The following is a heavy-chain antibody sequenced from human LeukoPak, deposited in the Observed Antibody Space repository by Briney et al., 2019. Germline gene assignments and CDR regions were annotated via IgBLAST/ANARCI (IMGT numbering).Heavy chain of an antibody. CDR3: AREDIVVVEAFDY. CDR1: GGSSSGYY. Sequence: PSETLSLTCAVYGGSSSGYYWGWIRQPPGKGLEWIGSIYYSGSTYYNPSLKSRVTISVDTSKNQFSLKLSSVTAADTAVYYCAREDIVVVEAFDYWGQGTLVTVSS. D-gene: IGHD2-2*01. J-gene: IGHJ4*02. V-gene: IGHV4-34*01. CDR2: IYYSGST.